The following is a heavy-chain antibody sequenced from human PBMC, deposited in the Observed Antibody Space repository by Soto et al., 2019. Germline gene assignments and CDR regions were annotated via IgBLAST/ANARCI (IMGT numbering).Heavy chain of an antibody. CDR3: TRDGYVQVYGMDV. J-gene: IGHJ6*02. CDR1: GYTFTNYG. Sequence: QVQLVQSGAEVKKPGASVKVSCKASGYTFTNYGISWVRQAPGQGLEWMGWISGYIGNTKYAQKLQGRVTMTTDTSTSTAYMELRSLRSDDMAVYYCTRDGYVQVYGMDVWGQGTTVTVSS. CDR2: ISGYIGNT. D-gene: IGHD5-12*01. V-gene: IGHV1-18*03.